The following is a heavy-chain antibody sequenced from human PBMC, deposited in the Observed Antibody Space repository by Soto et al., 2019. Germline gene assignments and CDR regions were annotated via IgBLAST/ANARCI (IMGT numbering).Heavy chain of an antibody. D-gene: IGHD6-13*01. V-gene: IGHV4-34*01. J-gene: IGHJ6*03. Sequence: PSETLSLTCAVYGGSFSGYYWSWIRQPPGKGLEWIGEINHSGSTNYNPSLKSRVTISVDTSKNQFSLKLSSVTAADTAVYYCARNGQLVKRRNYYYYYYYMDVWGKGTTVTVSS. CDR1: GGSFSGYY. CDR3: ARNGQLVKRRNYYYYYYYMDV. CDR2: INHSGST.